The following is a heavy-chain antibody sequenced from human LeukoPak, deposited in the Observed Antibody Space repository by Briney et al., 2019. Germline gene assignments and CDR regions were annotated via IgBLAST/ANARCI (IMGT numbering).Heavy chain of an antibody. CDR1: GGSISSYY. CDR2: IYYSGST. CDR3: AREAFNWFDP. Sequence: SETLSLTCTVSGGSISSYYWSWIRQPPGEGMEWIGYIYYSGSTNYNPSIKSRVTISVDTSKSQFSLKLTSVTAAHTAVYYCAREAFNWFDPWGQGTLVTVSS. J-gene: IGHJ5*02. V-gene: IGHV4-59*01.